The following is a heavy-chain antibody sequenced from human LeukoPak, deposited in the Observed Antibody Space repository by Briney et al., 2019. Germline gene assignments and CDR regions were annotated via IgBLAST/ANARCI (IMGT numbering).Heavy chain of an antibody. J-gene: IGHJ4*02. CDR3: ARAPQTGTTDY. D-gene: IGHD1-1*01. Sequence: PGGSLRLSCAASGSSFSNYWMSWVRQPPGKGLEWVANINQDGSGKYYVDSVKGRFTISRDNAKNSLYLQMNSLKAEDTAMYYCARAPQTGTTDYWGQGTLVTVSS. CDR2: INQDGSGK. V-gene: IGHV3-7*01. CDR1: GSSFSNYW.